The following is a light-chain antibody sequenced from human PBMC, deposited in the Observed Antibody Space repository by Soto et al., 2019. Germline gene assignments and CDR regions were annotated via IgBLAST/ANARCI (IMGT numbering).Light chain of an antibody. V-gene: IGKV1-5*01. CDR3: QHYNSFSLT. CDR2: DAS. J-gene: IGKJ1*01. CDR1: QSISNW. Sequence: DIQMTQSPSTLSASVGDRVIVTCRASQSISNWLALYQQKPGKAPKLLIYDASTLEGGVPSRFRGSGSGTEFTLTINNLQTDDFATYYCQHYNSFSLTFGPGTKV.